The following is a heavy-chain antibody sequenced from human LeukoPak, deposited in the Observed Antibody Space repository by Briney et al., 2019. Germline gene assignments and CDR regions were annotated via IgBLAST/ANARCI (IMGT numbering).Heavy chain of an antibody. CDR2: IIPIFGTA. V-gene: IGHV1-69*13. CDR1: GGTFSSYA. Sequence: SVKVSCKASGGTFSSYAISWVRQAPGQGLEWMGGIIPIFGTANYAQKFQGRVTITADESTSTAYTELSSLRSEDTAVYYCAREGYDILTGYHYGQNWFDPWGQGTLVTVSS. CDR3: AREGYDILTGYHYGQNWFDP. D-gene: IGHD3-9*01. J-gene: IGHJ5*02.